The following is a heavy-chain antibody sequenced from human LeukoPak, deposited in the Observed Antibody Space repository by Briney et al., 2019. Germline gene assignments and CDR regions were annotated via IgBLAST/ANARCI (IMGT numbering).Heavy chain of an antibody. Sequence: GGSLRLSCAASGFTFSSYAMSWVRQAPGKGLEWVSAISGSGGSTYYADSVKGRFTISRDNAKNSLYLQMNSLRAEDTAVYYCARDRSVPLRYFDWLFNSWGQGTLVTVSS. V-gene: IGHV3-23*01. D-gene: IGHD3-9*01. CDR3: ARDRSVPLRYFDWLFNS. CDR1: GFTFSSYA. J-gene: IGHJ5*01. CDR2: ISGSGGST.